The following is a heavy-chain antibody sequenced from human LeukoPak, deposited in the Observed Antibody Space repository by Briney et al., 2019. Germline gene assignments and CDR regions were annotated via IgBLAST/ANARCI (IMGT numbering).Heavy chain of an antibody. CDR2: IYHSGNT. J-gene: IGHJ4*02. CDR1: GGPISSGDYS. D-gene: IGHD3-10*01. CDR3: ARVSWFGELTPYFDY. V-gene: IGHV4-30-2*01. Sequence: ESSQTLSLTCAVSGGPISSGDYSWSWIRQPPGKGLEWIGYIYHSGNTYYNPSLKSRVTISVDRSKNQFSLKLSSVTAADTAVYYCARVSWFGELTPYFDYWGRGTLVTVSS.